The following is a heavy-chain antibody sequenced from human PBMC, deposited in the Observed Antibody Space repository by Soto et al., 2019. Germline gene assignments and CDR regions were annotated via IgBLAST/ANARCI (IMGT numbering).Heavy chain of an antibody. CDR1: GYTLTELS. CDR3: AAAKNYGSGSYFIFAFDI. J-gene: IGHJ3*02. CDR2: FDPEDGET. D-gene: IGHD3-10*01. Sequence: ASVKVSCKVSGYTLTELSMHWVRQAPGKGLEWMGGFDPEDGETIYAQKFQGRVTMTEDTSTDTAYMELSSLRSEDTAVYYCAAAKNYGSGSYFIFAFDIWGQGTMVAVSS. V-gene: IGHV1-24*01.